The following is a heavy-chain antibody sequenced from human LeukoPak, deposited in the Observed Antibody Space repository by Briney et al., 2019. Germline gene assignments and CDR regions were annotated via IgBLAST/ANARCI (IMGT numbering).Heavy chain of an antibody. CDR2: ISAYNGNT. J-gene: IGHJ6*02. CDR3: ARVDYGDSRPLYYYYGMDV. V-gene: IGHV1-18*01. D-gene: IGHD4-17*01. Sequence: ASVKVSCKASGYTFTSYGISWVRPAPGQGLEWMGWISAYNGNTNYAQKLQGRVTMTTDTSTSTAYMELRSLRFDDTAVYYCARVDYGDSRPLYYYYGMDVWGQGTTVTVSS. CDR1: GYTFTSYG.